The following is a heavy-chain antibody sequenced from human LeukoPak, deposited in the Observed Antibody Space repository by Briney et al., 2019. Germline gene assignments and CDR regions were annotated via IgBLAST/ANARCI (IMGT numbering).Heavy chain of an antibody. J-gene: IGHJ3*02. D-gene: IGHD3-22*01. CDR3: AKDLRKYYYDSSGYYGDADAFDI. CDR1: AFTFSSYA. Sequence: AGVTLSLYCAAYAFTFSSYAMIWLPQAPGKGLEWVSAICGSGGSTYYEDSVKGRFTISRDNTKNTLYLQRDSLRAEETAVYYCAKDLRKYYYDSSGYYGDADAFDIWGQGTMVTVSS. CDR2: ICGSGGST. V-gene: IGHV3-23*01.